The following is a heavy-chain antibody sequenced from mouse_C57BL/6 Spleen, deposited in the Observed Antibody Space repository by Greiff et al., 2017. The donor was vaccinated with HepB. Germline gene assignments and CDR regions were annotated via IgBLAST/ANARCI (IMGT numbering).Heavy chain of an antibody. J-gene: IGHJ2*01. CDR2: IYPGDGDT. D-gene: IGHD1-1*01. CDR1: GYAFSSSW. Sequence: VKLMESGPELVKPGASVKISCKASGYAFSSSWMNWVKQRPGKGLEWIGRIYPGDGDTNYNGKFKGKATLTADKSSSTAYMQLSSLTSEDSAVYFCARSFITTVAYFDYWGQGTTLTVSS. CDR3: ARSFITTVAYFDY. V-gene: IGHV1-82*01.